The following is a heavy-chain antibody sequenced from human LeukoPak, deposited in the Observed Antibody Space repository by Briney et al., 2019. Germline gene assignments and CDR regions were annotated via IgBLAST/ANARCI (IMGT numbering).Heavy chain of an antibody. CDR2: INHSGRT. D-gene: IGHD3-3*01. Sequence: PSETLSLTSAVYGGSFSGYYWRWIRKPPGKGREWMGEINHSGRTNANPSHKSGVTISEDTPKNEFTRKRSSVTAANAAEYYFARDSISVTIFGLVIRLNLFDPLGQGTPVNVSS. V-gene: IGHV4-34*01. CDR3: ARDSISVTIFGLVIRLNLFDP. CDR1: GGSFSGYY. J-gene: IGHJ5*02.